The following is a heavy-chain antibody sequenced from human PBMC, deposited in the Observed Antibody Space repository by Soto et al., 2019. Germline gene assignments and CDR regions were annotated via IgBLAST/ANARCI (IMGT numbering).Heavy chain of an antibody. J-gene: IGHJ6*02. CDR1: GFSLRTSGMC. V-gene: IGHV2-70*13. D-gene: IGHD7-27*01. CDR2: IDWDDDK. Sequence: GSGPTLVNPTQTLTLACTFSGFSLRTSGMCVNWIRQPPGQALEWLALIDWDDDKYSSTSLKTRHTVSRDTSNNQEVITMTNTDPVDTATYYCARTSALPLGYPQGMDVWGQGTTVTVSS. CDR3: ARTSALPLGYPQGMDV.